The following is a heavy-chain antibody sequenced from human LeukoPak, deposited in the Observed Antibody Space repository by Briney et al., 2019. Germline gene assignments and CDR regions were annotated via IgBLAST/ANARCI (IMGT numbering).Heavy chain of an antibody. Sequence: SVKVSCKASGGTFSSYAISWVRQAPGQGLEWMGRIIPILGIANYAQKFQGRVTITADKSTSTAYMELSSLRSEDTAVYYCARGVRGYSYGYYFDYWGQGTLVTVSS. CDR3: ARGVRGYSYGYYFDY. D-gene: IGHD5-18*01. J-gene: IGHJ4*02. V-gene: IGHV1-69*04. CDR1: GGTFSSYA. CDR2: IIPILGIA.